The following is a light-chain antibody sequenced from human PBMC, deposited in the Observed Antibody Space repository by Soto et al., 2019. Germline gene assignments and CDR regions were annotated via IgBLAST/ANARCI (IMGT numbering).Light chain of an antibody. J-gene: IGKJ1*01. Sequence: DIQMTQSPSSLAASVGDRVTITCRASQSISNYLNWYQHKPGKAPNLLIYAATSLQSGVPSRFSGSGSGTDFTLTISSLQPDDFATYYCQHYNSYSEAFGQGTKVELK. CDR1: QSISNY. V-gene: IGKV1-39*01. CDR3: QHYNSYSEA. CDR2: AAT.